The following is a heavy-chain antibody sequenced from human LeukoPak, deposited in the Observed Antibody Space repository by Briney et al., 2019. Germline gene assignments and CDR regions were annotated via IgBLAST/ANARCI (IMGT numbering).Heavy chain of an antibody. CDR3: VRHEGSISGWPFDY. V-gene: IGHV5-51*01. CDR1: GFTFTKYW. CDR2: MYLGDSET. Sequence: GESLQISCQGSGFTFTKYWIGWVRQMPGKGLEWMGIMYLGDSETRYSPSFQGQVTISADKSISTVFLQWSSLKASDTAMYYCVRHEGSISGWPFDYWGQGTLVTVSS. J-gene: IGHJ4*02. D-gene: IGHD6-19*01.